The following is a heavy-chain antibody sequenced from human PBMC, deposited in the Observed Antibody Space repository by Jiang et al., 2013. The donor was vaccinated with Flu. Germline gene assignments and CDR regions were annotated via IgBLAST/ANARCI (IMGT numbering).Heavy chain of an antibody. D-gene: IGHD2-8*02. CDR1: GFSLSSSAVG. V-gene: IGHV2-5*02. CDR3: ARRSDGGVFQPLWFDP. CDR2: IYGDGDK. J-gene: IGHJ5*02. Sequence: KPTQTLTLTCTFSGFSLSSSAVGVGWIRQPPGKALDWLALIYGDGDKRYSPSLKSRLTITKDTSKKQVVLTMTNMDPLDTATYYCARRSDGGVFQPLWFDPWGQGTLVTVSS.